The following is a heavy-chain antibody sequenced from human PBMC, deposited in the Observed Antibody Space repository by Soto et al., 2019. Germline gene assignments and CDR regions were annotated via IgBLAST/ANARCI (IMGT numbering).Heavy chain of an antibody. CDR2: IIPIFGET. CDR1: GTIFSSYT. CDR3: ARGLGGRMDD. Sequence: QVQLVQSGAEVKKPGSSVRVSCKASGTIFSSYTISWVRQAPGQGLEWMGRIIPIFGETNSAQKFQDRVTLTADKSTHTASMELNSLRLEDTAVYYCARGLGGRMDDWGQGTTVTVSS. D-gene: IGHD3-16*01. V-gene: IGHV1-69*08. J-gene: IGHJ6*02.